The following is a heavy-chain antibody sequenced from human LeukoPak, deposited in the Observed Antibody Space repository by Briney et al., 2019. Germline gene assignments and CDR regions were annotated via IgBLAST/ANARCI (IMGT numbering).Heavy chain of an antibody. CDR3: AKDIVVVPAAQDAFDM. CDR2: ISSSSGST. V-gene: IGHV3-23*01. CDR1: GFTFSSYA. Sequence: PGGSLRLSCAASGFTFSSYAMSWVRQAPGKGLEWVSAISSSSGSTYYADSVKGRFTISRDNSKNTLYLQMNSLRAEDTAVYYCAKDIVVVPAAQDAFDMWGQGTMVTVSS. J-gene: IGHJ3*02. D-gene: IGHD2-2*01.